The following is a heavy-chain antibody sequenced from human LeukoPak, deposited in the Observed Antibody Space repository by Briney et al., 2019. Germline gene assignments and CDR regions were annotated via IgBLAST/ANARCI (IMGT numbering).Heavy chain of an antibody. J-gene: IGHJ4*02. CDR1: GGSISSDSYY. V-gene: IGHV4-61*02. D-gene: IGHD6-6*01. CDR3: AREIAARPDY. CDR2: IYTSGST. Sequence: SGTLSLTCTVSGGSISSDSYYWSWIRQPTGQGLEWIGRIYTSGSTNYNPSPKSRVTISVDTSKNQFTLKLSSVTAADTAVYYCAREIAARPDYWGQGTLVTVSS.